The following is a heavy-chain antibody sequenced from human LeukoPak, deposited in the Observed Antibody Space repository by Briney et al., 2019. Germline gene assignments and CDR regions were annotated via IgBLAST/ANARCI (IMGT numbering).Heavy chain of an antibody. CDR2: IYYSGST. Sequence: SETLSLTCTVSGGSISSGDYYWSWIRQPPGKGLEWIGCIYYSGSTYYNPSLKSRVTISVDTSKNQFSLKLSSVTAADTAVYYCARVRSSSWYNWFDPWGQGTLVTVSS. V-gene: IGHV4-30-4*02. CDR1: GGSISSGDYY. J-gene: IGHJ5*02. CDR3: ARVRSSSWYNWFDP. D-gene: IGHD6-13*01.